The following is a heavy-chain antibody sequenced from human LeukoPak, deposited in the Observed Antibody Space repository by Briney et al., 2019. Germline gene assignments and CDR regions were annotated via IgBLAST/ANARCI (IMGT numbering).Heavy chain of an antibody. CDR3: AREGDSSSVGWFDP. CDR1: GYSISSGDY. CDR2: IYHSGRT. Sequence: SETLSLTCTVSGYSISSGDYWGWIRPPPGKGLEWIGSIYHSGRTYYNPSLKSRVTISVDTSKNQVSLILTSVTAADTAVYYCAREGDSSSVGWFDPWGQGTLVTVSS. V-gene: IGHV4-38-2*02. D-gene: IGHD6-13*01. J-gene: IGHJ5*02.